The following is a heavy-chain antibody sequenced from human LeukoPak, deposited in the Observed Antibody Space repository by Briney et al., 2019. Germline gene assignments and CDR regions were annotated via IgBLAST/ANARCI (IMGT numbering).Heavy chain of an antibody. D-gene: IGHD4-17*01. CDR3: ARRMTTVTTFDY. V-gene: IGHV1-46*01. CDR2: MNPRGGST. J-gene: IGHJ4*02. Sequence: ASVKVSCKASGYSFTTYYMHWMRQAPGQGLEWMGTMNPRGGSTNYAQKFQGRVTMITDTSTSTAYMELRCLRSDDTAVYYCARRMTTVTTFDYWGQGTLVTVSS. CDR1: GYSFTTYY.